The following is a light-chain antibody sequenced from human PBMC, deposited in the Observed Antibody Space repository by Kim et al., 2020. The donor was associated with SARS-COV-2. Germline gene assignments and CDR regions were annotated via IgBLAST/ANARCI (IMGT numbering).Light chain of an antibody. V-gene: IGLV3-21*04. J-gene: IGLJ2*01. CDR1: NIGSKS. CDR3: QVGARGRVHVV. Sequence: SYELTQPPSVSVAPGKTARITCGGNNIGSKSVDWYQQKPGQAPVLVIYYDSDRPSGIPERFSGSNSGNTATLTISRVEAGDEADNYCQVGARGRVHVVF. CDR2: YDS.